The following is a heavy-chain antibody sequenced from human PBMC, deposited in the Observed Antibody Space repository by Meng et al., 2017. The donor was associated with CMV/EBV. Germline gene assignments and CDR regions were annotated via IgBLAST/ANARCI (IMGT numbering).Heavy chain of an antibody. J-gene: IGHJ5*02. V-gene: IGHV4-4*07. CDR1: GGSISSYY. D-gene: IGHD2-2*01. CDR3: ARDLMNCSSTSCANWFDP. CDR2: IYTSGST. Sequence: QGQLQESGPGLVKPSATLSLTCTVSGGSISSYYWSWIRQPAGKGLEWIGRIYTSGSTNYNPSLKSRVTMSVDTSKNQFSLKLSSVTAADTAVYYCARDLMNCSSTSCANWFDPWGQGTPVTVSS.